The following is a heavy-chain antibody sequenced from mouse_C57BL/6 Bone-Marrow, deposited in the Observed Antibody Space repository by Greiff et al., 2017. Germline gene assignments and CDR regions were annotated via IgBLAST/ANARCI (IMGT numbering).Heavy chain of an antibody. Sequence: VQLQLSGAELVKSGASVKLFRKASGYTFTSYWMHWVKQRSGRGFEWIGRIDSNSGGIKYNEKFKSKATLTVDKLSSSAYMQLSSLTSEDSAVYYCASPYYSNYYAMDYWGQGTSVTVSS. CDR2: IDSNSGGI. V-gene: IGHV1-72*01. D-gene: IGHD2-5*01. CDR3: ASPYYSNYYAMDY. CDR1: GYTFTSYW. J-gene: IGHJ4*01.